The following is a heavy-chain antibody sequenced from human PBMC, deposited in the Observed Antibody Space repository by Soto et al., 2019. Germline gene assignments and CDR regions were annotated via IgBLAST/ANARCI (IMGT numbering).Heavy chain of an antibody. CDR1: GGSISSGDYY. CDR2: IHCSGST. V-gene: IGHV4-30-4*01. CDR3: ARASSVRLTRHQQY. D-gene: IGHD3-16*01. J-gene: IGHJ4*02. Sequence: QVQLQESGPGLVKPSQTLSLTCTVSGGSISSGDYYWSWIRQPPGKGLEWIGYIHCSGSTYYNPSLKSCVTMSVDTSKNQFSLKLSSVTAADTAVYYCARASSVRLTRHQQYWGQGTLVTVSS.